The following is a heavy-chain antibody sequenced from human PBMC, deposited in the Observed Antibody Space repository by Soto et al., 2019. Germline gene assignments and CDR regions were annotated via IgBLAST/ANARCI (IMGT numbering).Heavy chain of an antibody. D-gene: IGHD2-15*01. CDR2: IQSGGPT. CDR1: GFTVSSKY. Sequence: GGSLRLSCAASGFTVSSKYMSWVRQAPGKGLEWVSLIQSGGPTYYADSVKGRFTISRDTSENTLHLQMDSLRAEDTAVYYCARADVLCDGGPCYGVPLDVWGNGKTVTVSS. V-gene: IGHV3-66*01. J-gene: IGHJ6*04. CDR3: ARADVLCDGGPCYGVPLDV.